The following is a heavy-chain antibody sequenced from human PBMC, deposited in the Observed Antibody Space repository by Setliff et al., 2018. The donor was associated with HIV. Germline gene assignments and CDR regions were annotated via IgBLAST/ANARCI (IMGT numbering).Heavy chain of an antibody. J-gene: IGHJ3*02. CDR2: IYYSGST. CDR3: ARAPFYSGYDSHDSSGYYLDAFDI. CDR1: GGSISSSSYY. V-gene: IGHV4-39*07. D-gene: IGHD3-22*01. Sequence: KTSETLSLTCTVSGGSISSSSYYWGWIRQPPGKGLEWIGSIYYSGSTNYNPSLKSRVTISVDTSKKQFSLKVNSVTAADTAVYYCARAPFYSGYDSHDSSGYYLDAFDIWGPGTMVTVSS.